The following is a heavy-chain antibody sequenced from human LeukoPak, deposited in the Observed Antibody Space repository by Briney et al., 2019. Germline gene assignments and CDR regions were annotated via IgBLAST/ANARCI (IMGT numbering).Heavy chain of an antibody. J-gene: IGHJ4*02. Sequence: KPGGSLRLSCAASGFTFSSYSMNWVRQAPGKGLEWVSSISSSSSYIYYADSVKGRFTISRDNAKNSLYLQMNSLRAEDTAVYYCARDGIVVPDFDYWGQGTLVTVSS. CDR1: GFTFSSYS. CDR3: ARDGIVVPDFDY. V-gene: IGHV3-21*01. CDR2: ISSSSSYI. D-gene: IGHD2-2*01.